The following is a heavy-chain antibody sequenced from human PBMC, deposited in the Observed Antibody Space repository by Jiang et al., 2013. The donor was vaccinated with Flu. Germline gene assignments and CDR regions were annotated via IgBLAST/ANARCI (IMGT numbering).Heavy chain of an antibody. D-gene: IGHD2-21*01. Sequence: GSGLVKAPRRPCLSPAVSLAPPPPITIGIGSGSPPGKGLEWIGFIYEAGVTKYNPSLRSRVTMSVDSSRDKLSLRLTSVTAADTAVYFCARGYSYNMDGNYGGFDYWGQGIRVLRLL. J-gene: IGHJ4*02. CDR1: APPPPIT. CDR2: IYEAGVT. CDR3: ARGYSYNMDGNYGGFDY. V-gene: IGHV4-59*12.